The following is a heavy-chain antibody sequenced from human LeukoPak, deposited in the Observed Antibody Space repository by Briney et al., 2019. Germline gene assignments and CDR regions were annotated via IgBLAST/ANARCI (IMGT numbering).Heavy chain of an antibody. D-gene: IGHD1-26*01. CDR3: ASSGSYYYFDY. J-gene: IGHJ4*02. CDR1: GFTVSSNY. CDR2: IYSGGST. Sequence: GGSLRLSCAASGFTVSSNYMSWVRQAPGKGLEWVSVIYSGGSTYYADSVKGRFTISRDNSKNTLYLQMSSLRAEDTAVYYCASSGSYYYFDYWGQGTLVTVSS. V-gene: IGHV3-66*02.